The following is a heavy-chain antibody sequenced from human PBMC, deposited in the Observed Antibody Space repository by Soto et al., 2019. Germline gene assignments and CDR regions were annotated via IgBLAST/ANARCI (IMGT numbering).Heavy chain of an antibody. D-gene: IGHD7-27*01. CDR3: ARDAIPGDHAFDI. Sequence: SETLSLTCAVYGGSFSGYYWSWIRQPPGKGLEWIGEINHSGSTNYNPSLKSRVTISVDTSKNQFSLKLSSVTAADTAVYYCARDAIPGDHAFDIWGQGTMVTVSS. CDR2: INHSGST. V-gene: IGHV4-34*01. J-gene: IGHJ3*02. CDR1: GGSFSGYY.